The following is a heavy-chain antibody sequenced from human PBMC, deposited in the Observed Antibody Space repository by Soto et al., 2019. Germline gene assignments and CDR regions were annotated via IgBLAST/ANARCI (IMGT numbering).Heavy chain of an antibody. CDR3: AKGSRMWTPDY. CDR1: GYTFTDSA. CDR2: IAPGNGNT. Sequence: QVQLVQSGAEVKKPGASVKVFCKASGYTFTDSAIHWVRQAPGESLQWMGWIAPGNGNTKYSQNFQGRVTITRDTAATTAYMELSSLRSEDTAMYYCAKGSRMWTPDYWVQGTLVTVSS. D-gene: IGHD2-21*01. V-gene: IGHV1-3*01. J-gene: IGHJ4*02.